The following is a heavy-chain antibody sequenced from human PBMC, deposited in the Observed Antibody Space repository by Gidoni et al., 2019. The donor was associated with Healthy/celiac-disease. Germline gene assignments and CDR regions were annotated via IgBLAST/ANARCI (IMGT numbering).Heavy chain of an antibody. CDR3: ARDGHDYGDKFDY. CDR2: ISYDGSNK. D-gene: IGHD4-17*01. J-gene: IGHJ4*02. V-gene: IGHV3-30*04. CDR1: GFTVSSYA. Sequence: QVQLVESGGGVVQPGRSLRVSCAASGFTVSSYAMHWVRQAPGKGLEWVAVISYDGSNKYYADSVKGRFTISRDNSKNTLYLQMNSLRAEDTAVYYCARDGHDYGDKFDYWGQGTLVTVSS.